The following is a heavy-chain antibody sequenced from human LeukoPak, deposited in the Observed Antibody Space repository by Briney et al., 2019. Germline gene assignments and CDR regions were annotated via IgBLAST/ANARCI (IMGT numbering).Heavy chain of an antibody. CDR2: IYSGGST. V-gene: IGHV3-53*01. CDR3: AALARDY. D-gene: IGHD3-3*02. Sequence: GGSLRLSCAASGFTVSSNYMSWVRQAPGKELEWVSVIYSGGSTYYADSVKGRFTISRDNSKNTLYLQMNSLRVEDTAVYYCAALARDYWGQGTLVTVSS. J-gene: IGHJ4*02. CDR1: GFTVSSNY.